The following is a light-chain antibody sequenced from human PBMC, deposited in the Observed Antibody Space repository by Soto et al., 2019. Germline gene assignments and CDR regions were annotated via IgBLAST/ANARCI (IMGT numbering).Light chain of an antibody. Sequence: VLTQSPGTLSLSPGERATLSCRASQSVSSSYLAWYQQKPGQAPRLLIYGASSRATGIPDRFSGSGSGTGFTLTISRLEPEDFAVYYCQQYGSSPGITFGQGTRLEIK. J-gene: IGKJ5*01. CDR1: QSVSSSY. CDR2: GAS. V-gene: IGKV3-20*01. CDR3: QQYGSSPGIT.